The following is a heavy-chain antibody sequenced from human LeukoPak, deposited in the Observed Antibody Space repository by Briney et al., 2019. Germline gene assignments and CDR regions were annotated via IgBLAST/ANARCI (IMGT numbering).Heavy chain of an antibody. D-gene: IGHD1-26*01. J-gene: IGHJ4*02. CDR3: AKGSAGSRGFDY. CDR2: ISWNSGSI. Sequence: GGSLRLSCAASGFTFDDYAMHWVRQAPGKGLEWVSGISWNSGSIGYADSEKGRFTISRDNAKNSLYLQMNSLRAEDTALYYCAKGSAGSRGFDYWGQGTLVTVSS. V-gene: IGHV3-9*01. CDR1: GFTFDDYA.